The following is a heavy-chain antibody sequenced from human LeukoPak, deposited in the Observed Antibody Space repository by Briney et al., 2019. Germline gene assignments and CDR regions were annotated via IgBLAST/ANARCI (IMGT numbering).Heavy chain of an antibody. CDR1: GGSINFYY. J-gene: IGHJ3*02. CDR3: AREIRGADAFDI. D-gene: IGHD1-26*01. V-gene: IGHV4-4*07. CDR2: IYTSGST. Sequence: SETLSLTCTVSGGSINFYYWSWIRQPAGKGLEWIGRIYTSGSTNYSPSLKSRVTMSVDTSKNQFSLKLSSVTAADTAVYYCAREIRGADAFDIWGQGTMVTVSS.